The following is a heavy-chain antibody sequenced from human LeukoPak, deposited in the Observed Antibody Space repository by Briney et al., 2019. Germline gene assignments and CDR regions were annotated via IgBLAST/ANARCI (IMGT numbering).Heavy chain of an antibody. CDR3: ASGRDAFDI. V-gene: IGHV4-38-2*02. Sequence: SPSETLSLTCTVSGYSISNDYYWGWIWQPPGKGLEWIGSIYHSGSIYYNPSLKSRVTISVDTSKNQFSLRLRSVTAADTAVYYCASGRDAFDIWGQGTMVTVSS. D-gene: IGHD1-26*01. J-gene: IGHJ3*02. CDR1: GYSISNDYY. CDR2: IYHSGSI.